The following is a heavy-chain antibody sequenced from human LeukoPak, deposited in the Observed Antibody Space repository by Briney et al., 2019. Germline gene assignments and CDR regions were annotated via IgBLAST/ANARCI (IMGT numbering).Heavy chain of an antibody. CDR3: ARDLEDSSPFGAFDM. J-gene: IGHJ3*02. D-gene: IGHD3-22*01. CDR2: IWFDGIRK. V-gene: IGHV3-33*01. Sequence: GGSLRLSCAASGFTFSNYGMHWVRQVPGKGLEWVAAIWFDGIRKYYADSVKGRLTISRDNSKNTLYLQMSSLRAEDTAVYYCARDLEDSSPFGAFDMWGQGTMVTVSS. CDR1: GFTFSNYG.